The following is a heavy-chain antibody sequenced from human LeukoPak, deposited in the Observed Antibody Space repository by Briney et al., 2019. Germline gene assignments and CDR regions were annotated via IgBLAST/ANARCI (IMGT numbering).Heavy chain of an antibody. Sequence: PGESLKISCKGSGYSFTNYWIGWVRQMPGKGLEWMGIIYPGDSDTRYSPSFQGQVTISVDKSISTAYLQWSSLKASDTAMYYCARRGVVVVPAAIHPNDAFDIWGQGTMVTVSS. J-gene: IGHJ3*02. CDR1: GYSFTNYW. D-gene: IGHD2-2*02. V-gene: IGHV5-51*03. CDR3: ARRGVVVVPAAIHPNDAFDI. CDR2: IYPGDSDT.